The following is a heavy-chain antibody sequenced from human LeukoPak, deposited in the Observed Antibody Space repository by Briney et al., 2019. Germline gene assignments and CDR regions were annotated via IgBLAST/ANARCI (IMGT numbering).Heavy chain of an antibody. CDR2: INHSGST. CDR3: ARSFGSGTYSAFDI. J-gene: IGHJ3*02. CDR1: GGSFSGYY. Sequence: SETLSLTCAVYGGSFSGYYWSWIRQPPGKGLEWIGEINHSGSTNYNPSLKSRVTISEDTSKNQFSLKLSSVTAADTAVYYCARSFGSGTYSAFDIWGQGTMVTVSS. V-gene: IGHV4-34*01. D-gene: IGHD3-10*01.